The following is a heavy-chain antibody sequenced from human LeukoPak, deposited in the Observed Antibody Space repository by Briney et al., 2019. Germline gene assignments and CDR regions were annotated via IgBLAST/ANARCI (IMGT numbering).Heavy chain of an antibody. V-gene: IGHV3-11*06. Sequence: PGGSLGLSCAASGFTFSDYYMSWIRQAPGKGLEWVSYISSSSSYTNYADSVKGRFTISRDNAKNSLYLQMNSLRAEDTAVYYCARGGDTTGTTGWFDPWGQGTLVTVSS. CDR3: ARGGDTTGTTGWFDP. D-gene: IGHD1-1*01. CDR2: ISSSSSYT. CDR1: GFTFSDYY. J-gene: IGHJ5*02.